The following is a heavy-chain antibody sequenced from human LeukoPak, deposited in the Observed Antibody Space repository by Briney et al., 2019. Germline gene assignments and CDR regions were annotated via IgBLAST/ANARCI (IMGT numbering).Heavy chain of an antibody. Sequence: SVKVSCKASGGTFSSYAISWVRQAPGQGLEWMGRIIPILGISNYAQKFQGRVTITADKSTSTAYMELSSLRSEDTAVYYCARDILTGYASSYYYGMDVWGQGTTVTVSS. CDR2: IIPILGIS. CDR3: ARDILTGYASSYYYGMDV. CDR1: GGTFSSYA. V-gene: IGHV1-69*04. D-gene: IGHD3-9*01. J-gene: IGHJ6*02.